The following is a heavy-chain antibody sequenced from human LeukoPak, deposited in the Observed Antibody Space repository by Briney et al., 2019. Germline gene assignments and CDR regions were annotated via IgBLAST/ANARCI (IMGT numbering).Heavy chain of an antibody. Sequence: SETLSLTCAVYGGSFSGYYWSWIRQPPGKGLEWIGEINHSGSTNYNPSLKSRVTISVDTSKNQFSLKLSSVTAADTAVYYCARGGVPAADYYFDYRGQGTLVTVSS. CDR2: INHSGST. CDR1: GGSFSGYY. CDR3: ARGGVPAADYYFDY. V-gene: IGHV4-34*01. J-gene: IGHJ4*02. D-gene: IGHD2-2*01.